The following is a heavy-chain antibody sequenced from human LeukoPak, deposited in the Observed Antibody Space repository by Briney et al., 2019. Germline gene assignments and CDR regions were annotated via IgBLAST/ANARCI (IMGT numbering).Heavy chain of an antibody. J-gene: IGHJ5*02. CDR1: GYSISSGYY. D-gene: IGHD3-10*01. CDR2: IYHSGST. Sequence: KTSETLSLTCTVSGYSISSGYYWGWIRQPPGKGLEWIGSIYHSGSTYYNPSLKSRVTISVDTSKNQFSLKLSSVTAADTAVYYCARVSAAPLWFGESRDWFDPWGQGTLVTVSS. CDR3: ARVSAAPLWFGESRDWFDP. V-gene: IGHV4-38-2*02.